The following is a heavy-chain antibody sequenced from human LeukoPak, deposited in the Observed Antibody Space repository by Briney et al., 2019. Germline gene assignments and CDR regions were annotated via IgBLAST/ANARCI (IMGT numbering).Heavy chain of an antibody. CDR3: ARVGVANIDY. Sequence: SETLSLTCTVSGVSISSSSYYWGWIRQPPGKGLEWIGSIYYSGSSYYNPSLKSRVAISVNTSKKQFSLKLSSATAADTAVYYCARVGVANIDYWGQGTLVTVSS. D-gene: IGHD3-10*01. CDR2: IYYSGSS. J-gene: IGHJ4*02. V-gene: IGHV4-39*07. CDR1: GVSISSSSYY.